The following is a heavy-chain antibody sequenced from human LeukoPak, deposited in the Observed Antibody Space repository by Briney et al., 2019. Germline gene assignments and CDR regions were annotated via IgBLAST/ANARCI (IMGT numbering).Heavy chain of an antibody. CDR3: ARHSYYSDSSGIYYYYMDV. CDR1: GYSFTSYW. J-gene: IGHJ6*03. V-gene: IGHV5-51*01. D-gene: IGHD3-22*01. Sequence: GDSLKISCKGSGYSFTSYWIGWVRQMPGKGLEWMGIIYPGDSDTRYSPSFQGQVTISADKSITTAYLQWSSLKASDTAMYYCARHSYYSDSSGIYYYYMDVWGKGTTVTVSS. CDR2: IYPGDSDT.